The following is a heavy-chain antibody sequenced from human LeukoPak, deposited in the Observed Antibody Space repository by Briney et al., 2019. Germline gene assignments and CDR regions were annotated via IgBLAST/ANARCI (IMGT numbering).Heavy chain of an antibody. CDR3: ARGAEFYCSGGSCYSSYFDY. CDR2: INHSGST. D-gene: IGHD2-15*01. Sequence: PSETLSLTCAVYGGSFSGYYWSWIRQPPGKGLEWIGEINHSGSTNYNPSLKSRVTISVDTSKNQFSLKLSSVTAADTAAYYCARGAEFYCSGGSCYSSYFDYWGQGTLVTVSS. V-gene: IGHV4-34*01. CDR1: GGSFSGYY. J-gene: IGHJ4*02.